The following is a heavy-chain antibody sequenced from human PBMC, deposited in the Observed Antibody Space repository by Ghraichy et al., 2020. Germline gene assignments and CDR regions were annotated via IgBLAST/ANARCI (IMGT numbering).Heavy chain of an antibody. D-gene: IGHD3-10*01. J-gene: IGHJ4*02. CDR3: ARDQGGELGPYYFDY. CDR1: GGSISSYY. Sequence: SETLSLTCTVSGGSISSYYWSWIRQPPGKGLEWIGYIYYSGSTNYNPSLKSRVTISVDTSKNQFSLKLSSVTAADTAVYYCARDQGGELGPYYFDYWGQGTLVTVSS. V-gene: IGHV4-59*01. CDR2: IYYSGST.